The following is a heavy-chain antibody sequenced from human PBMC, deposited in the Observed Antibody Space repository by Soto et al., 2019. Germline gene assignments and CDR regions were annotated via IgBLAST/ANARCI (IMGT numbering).Heavy chain of an antibody. CDR2: INHSGST. V-gene: IGHV4-34*01. D-gene: IGHD5-18*01. CDR3: ARGGVTGSNWFDP. J-gene: IGHJ5*02. CDR1: GGSFSGYY. Sequence: PSETLSLTCAVYGGSFSGYYWSWIRQPPGKGLEWIGEINHSGSTNYNPSLKSRVTISVDTSKNQFSLKLSSVTAAGTAVYYCARGGVTGSNWFDPWGQGTLVTVSS.